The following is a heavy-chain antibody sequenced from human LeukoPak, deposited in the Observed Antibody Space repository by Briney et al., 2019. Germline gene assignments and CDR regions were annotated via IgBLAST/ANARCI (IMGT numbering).Heavy chain of an antibody. CDR3: AATGIAVAQYYFDY. CDR2: ISHSGST. CDR1: GGSFSGYS. D-gene: IGHD6-19*01. V-gene: IGHV4-34*01. J-gene: IGHJ4*02. Sequence: PSETLSLTCAVYGGSFSGYSWSWIRQPPEKGLEWIGEISHSGSTNYNPSLKSRVTISGDTSKNQFSLKLSSVTAADTAVYYCAATGIAVAQYYFDYWGQGTLVTVSS.